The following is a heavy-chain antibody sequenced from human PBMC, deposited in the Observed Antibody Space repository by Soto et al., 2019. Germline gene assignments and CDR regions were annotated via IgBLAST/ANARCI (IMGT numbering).Heavy chain of an antibody. Sequence: PSETLSLTCTVSGGSISDFYWSWARQTPGKGLEWIGYVYYSGRTDYNPSLKGRVTISIDTSKNQFSLKLRSVTAADTAVYYCARVGGVASRTFNYWGQGTLVTVSS. V-gene: IGHV4-59*01. D-gene: IGHD6-6*01. CDR2: VYYSGRT. J-gene: IGHJ4*02. CDR1: GGSISDFY. CDR3: ARVGGVASRTFNY.